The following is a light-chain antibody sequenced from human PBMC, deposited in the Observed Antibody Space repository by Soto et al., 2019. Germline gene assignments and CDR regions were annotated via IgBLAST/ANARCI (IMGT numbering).Light chain of an antibody. Sequence: QSVLTQPASVSGSPGQSITISCTGTSSDVGGYNYVSWYQQHPGKAPKLIIYEVSQRPSGVPDRFSGSKSGDTASLTASGLQAEDEADYYCSSYAGSNNFVFGSGTKVTVL. CDR2: EVS. V-gene: IGLV2-8*01. CDR1: SSDVGGYNY. CDR3: SSYAGSNNFV. J-gene: IGLJ1*01.